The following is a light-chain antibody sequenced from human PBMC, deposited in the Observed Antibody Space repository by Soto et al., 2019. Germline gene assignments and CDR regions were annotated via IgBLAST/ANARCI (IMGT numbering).Light chain of an antibody. Sequence: QSVLAQPASVSGSPGQSITISCTGTSSDVGSYNLVSWYQQHPGKAPKLMIYEGSKRPSGVSNRFSGSKSGNTASLTISGLQAEDEDDYYCCSYEGSYTYVFGTGTKVTVL. J-gene: IGLJ1*01. V-gene: IGLV2-23*01. CDR3: CSYEGSYTYV. CDR2: EGS. CDR1: SSDVGSYNL.